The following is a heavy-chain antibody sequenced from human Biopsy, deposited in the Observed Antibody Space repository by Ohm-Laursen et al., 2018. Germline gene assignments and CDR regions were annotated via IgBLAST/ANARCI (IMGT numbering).Heavy chain of an antibody. D-gene: IGHD5-18*01. CDR1: GYTFTSYY. V-gene: IGHV1-46*01. CDR2: INPSGGST. CDR3: ARDWNSGWRLPGMVNYYYNGMDV. J-gene: IGHJ6*02. Sequence: ASVKVSCKASGYTFTSYYMHWVRQSPGQGLEWMGIINPSGGSTSNTQKFQGRVTMTRDTSTSTVYMELSSLRSEDTAVYYCARDWNSGWRLPGMVNYYYNGMDVWGQGTTVTVSS.